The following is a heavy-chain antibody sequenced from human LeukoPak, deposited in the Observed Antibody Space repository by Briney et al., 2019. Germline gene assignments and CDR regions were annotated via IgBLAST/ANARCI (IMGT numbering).Heavy chain of an antibody. CDR2: LTGSGGNT. Sequence: PGGSLRLSCAASGFTFSSYAMSWVRQAPGKGLEGVSGLTGSGGNTYNADCVKGRFTISRNNSKNTLSLQMNSLRAEDAAVYYCVKFRGIQHYNYHMDVWGKGPTVTVSS. V-gene: IGHV3-23*01. CDR1: GFTFSSYA. D-gene: IGHD3-10*01. J-gene: IGHJ6*03. CDR3: VKFRGIQHYNYHMDV.